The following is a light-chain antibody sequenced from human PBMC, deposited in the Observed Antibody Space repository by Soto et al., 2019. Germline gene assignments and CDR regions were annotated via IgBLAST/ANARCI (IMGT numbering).Light chain of an antibody. V-gene: IGLV2-11*01. Sequence: QSALTQPASVSGSPGQSITISCTGTSSDVGNYNHVSWYQQHPDKVPKLVIYDVNRRPSWVPDRFSASKSGNTASLTISDLQPDDEGDYYCCSYAGNYKLVFGGGTKVTVL. CDR1: SSDVGNYNH. CDR3: CSYAGNYKLV. CDR2: DVN. J-gene: IGLJ3*02.